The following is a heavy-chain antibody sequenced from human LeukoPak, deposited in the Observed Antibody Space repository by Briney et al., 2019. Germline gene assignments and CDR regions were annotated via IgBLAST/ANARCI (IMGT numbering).Heavy chain of an antibody. CDR1: GGSISSYY. J-gene: IGHJ5*02. CDR3: AREVAVAGRGWFDP. V-gene: IGHV4-4*07. Sequence: SETLSLTCAVYGGSISSYYWSWIRQPAGKGLEWIGRIYTSGSTNYNPSLKSRVTMSVDTSKNQFSLKLSSVTAADTAVYYCAREVAVAGRGWFDPWGQGTLVTVSS. CDR2: IYTSGST. D-gene: IGHD6-19*01.